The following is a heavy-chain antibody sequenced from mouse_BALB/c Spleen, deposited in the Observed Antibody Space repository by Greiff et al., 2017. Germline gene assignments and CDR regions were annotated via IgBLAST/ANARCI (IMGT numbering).Heavy chain of an antibody. CDR1: GYTFTSYN. V-gene: IGHV1-12*01. CDR2: IYPGNGDT. J-gene: IGHJ3*01. D-gene: IGHD1-1*01. Sequence: LQQPGAELVKPGASVKMSCKASGYTFTSYNMHWVKQTPGQGLEWIGAIYPGNGDTSYNQKFKGKATLTADKSSSTAYMQLSSLTSEDSAVYYCARGVENYETWFAYWGQGTLVTVAA. CDR3: ARGVENYETWFAY.